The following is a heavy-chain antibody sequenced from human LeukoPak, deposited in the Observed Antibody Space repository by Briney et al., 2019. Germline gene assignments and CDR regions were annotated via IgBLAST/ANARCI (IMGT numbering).Heavy chain of an antibody. CDR2: INPDGRDT. CDR3: TSWGDTTAEYFQR. D-gene: IGHD2-21*02. J-gene: IGHJ1*01. CDR1: GFTFNRCW. V-gene: IGHV3-7*01. Sequence: GGSLRLSCVVSGFTFNRCWMNWVRQAPGKGLEWVAHINPDGRDTYYVDSVKGRFTISRDNAQNSIYLQMNSLRVEDTAVYYCTSWGDTTAEYFQRWGQGTLVTVSS.